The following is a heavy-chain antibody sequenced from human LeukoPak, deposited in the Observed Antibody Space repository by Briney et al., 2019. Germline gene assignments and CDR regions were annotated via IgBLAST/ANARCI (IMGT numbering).Heavy chain of an antibody. CDR2: IYYSGST. CDR3: ASIARIEYYYYMDV. D-gene: IGHD6-13*01. Sequence: PSQTLSLTCTVSGGSISSGGYYWSWIRQPPGKGLEWIGYIYYSGSTYYNPSLKSRVTISVDTSKNQFSLKLSSVTAADTAVYYCASIARIEYYYYMDVWGKGTTVTVSS. V-gene: IGHV4-30-4*08. J-gene: IGHJ6*03. CDR1: GGSISSGGYY.